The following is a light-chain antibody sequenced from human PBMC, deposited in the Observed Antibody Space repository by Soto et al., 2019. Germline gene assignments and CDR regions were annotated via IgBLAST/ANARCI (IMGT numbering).Light chain of an antibody. CDR2: EVS. V-gene: IGLV2-8*01. J-gene: IGLJ1*01. CDR3: SSHAGSKRV. Sequence: QSVLTQPPSASGSAGESVTISCTGTSSDVGGYNYVSWYQQHPGKAPKLMIYEVSKRPSGVPDRFSGSKSGNTASLTVSGLQAEDEADYFCSSHAGSKRVFGTGIKLTVL. CDR1: SSDVGGYNY.